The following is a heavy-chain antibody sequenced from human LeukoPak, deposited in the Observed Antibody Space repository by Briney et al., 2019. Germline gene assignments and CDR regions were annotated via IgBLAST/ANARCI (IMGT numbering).Heavy chain of an antibody. V-gene: IGHV4-38-2*01. D-gene: IGHD1-26*01. Sequence: SETLSLTCAVSGYSISSGYYWGWIRQPPGEGLEWIGSIYHSGSTYYNPSLKSRVTISVDTSKNQFSLKLSSVTAADTAVYYCARHAVGLGNWFDPWGQGTLVTVSS. CDR2: IYHSGST. CDR1: GYSISSGYY. CDR3: ARHAVGLGNWFDP. J-gene: IGHJ5*02.